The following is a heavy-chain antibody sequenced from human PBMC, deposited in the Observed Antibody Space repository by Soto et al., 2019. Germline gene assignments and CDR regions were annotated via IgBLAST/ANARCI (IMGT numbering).Heavy chain of an antibody. J-gene: IGHJ4*02. D-gene: IGHD3-10*01. CDR3: ARDLWFGEFSFLDY. CDR1: VFSFSSYA. Sequence: PGGSLRLSCASSVFSFSSYAMHWVRQAPGNGLEWVAVISYDGSNKYYADSVKGRFTISRDNSKNTLYLQMNSLRAEDTAVYYCARDLWFGEFSFLDYWGQGTLVTVSS. V-gene: IGHV3-30-3*01. CDR2: ISYDGSNK.